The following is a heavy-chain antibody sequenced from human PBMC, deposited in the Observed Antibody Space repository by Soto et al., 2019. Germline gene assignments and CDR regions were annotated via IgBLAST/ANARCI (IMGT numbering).Heavy chain of an antibody. CDR3: ARGPSCGGDCYLFDY. CDR2: INPGGGRT. D-gene: IGHD2-21*02. V-gene: IGHV1-46*01. Sequence: ASVKVSWETSGGTFSSYAISWVRQAKGQGLEWVAMINPGGGRTKNAQMFQGRVTLTRDTSTGTVDMELSSLTSADTAVYYCARGPSCGGDCYLFDYWGQGSLVTVSP. CDR1: GGTFSSYA. J-gene: IGHJ4*02.